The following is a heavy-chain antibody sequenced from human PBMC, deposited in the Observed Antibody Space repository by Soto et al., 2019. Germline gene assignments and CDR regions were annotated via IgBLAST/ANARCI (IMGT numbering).Heavy chain of an antibody. J-gene: IGHJ4*02. D-gene: IGHD7-27*01. V-gene: IGHV3-21*06. Sequence: PGGSLRLSCAASGFTFTRYSMNWVRQAPGKGLEWVSSISSTTNYIYYGDSMKGRFTISRDNAKNSLYLEMNSLRAEDTAVYYCARDPKTSGGQHWAFNYFDSWGQGTLVTVSS. CDR1: GFTFTRYS. CDR2: ISSTTNYI. CDR3: ARDPKTSGGQHWAFNYFDS.